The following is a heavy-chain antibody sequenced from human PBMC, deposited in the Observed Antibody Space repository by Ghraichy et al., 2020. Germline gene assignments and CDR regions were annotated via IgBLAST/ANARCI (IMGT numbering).Heavy chain of an antibody. Sequence: SETLSLTCTVSGGSINTYYWSWIRQPPGKELEWIGYIYYSGSTHYNPSLESRVTISLDTSKKQFSLKLSSVTAADTAVYYCARSYRTVTLDAFDIWAQGTMVTVSS. CDR2: IYYSGST. CDR1: GGSINTYY. V-gene: IGHV4-59*01. D-gene: IGHD4-11*01. J-gene: IGHJ3*02. CDR3: ARSYRTVTLDAFDI.